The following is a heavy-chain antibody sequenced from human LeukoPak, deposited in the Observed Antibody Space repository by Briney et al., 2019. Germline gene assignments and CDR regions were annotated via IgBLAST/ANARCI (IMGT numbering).Heavy chain of an antibody. V-gene: IGHV3-21*04. CDR3: ARAYYDILTGYDAFDI. CDR1: GFSFSSYS. D-gene: IGHD3-9*01. J-gene: IGHJ3*02. CDR2: ISTSSSYI. Sequence: PGGSLRLSCAASGFSFSSYSMNWVRQAPGKGLEWVSSISTSSSYIYYADSVKGRFTISRDNAKNSLYLQMNSLRAEDTALYHCARAYYDILTGYDAFDIWGQGTMVTVSS.